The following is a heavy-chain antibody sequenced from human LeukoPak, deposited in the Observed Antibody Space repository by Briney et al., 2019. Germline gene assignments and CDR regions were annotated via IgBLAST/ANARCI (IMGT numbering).Heavy chain of an antibody. CDR3: ASVYYDILTGSIDAFDI. Sequence: SETLSLTCAVYGGSFSGYYWSWIRQPPGKGLEWIGETNHSGSTNYNPSLKSRVTISVDTSKNQLSLKLSSVTAADTAVYYCASVYYDILTGSIDAFDIWGQGTMVTVSS. D-gene: IGHD3-9*01. V-gene: IGHV4-34*01. CDR2: TNHSGST. CDR1: GGSFSGYY. J-gene: IGHJ3*02.